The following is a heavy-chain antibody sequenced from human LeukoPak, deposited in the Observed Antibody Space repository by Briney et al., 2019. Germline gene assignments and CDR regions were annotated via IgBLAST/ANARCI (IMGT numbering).Heavy chain of an antibody. J-gene: IGHJ4*02. CDR1: GYTFANYG. CDR3: ARDDKRHCSGGSCPAYFDY. V-gene: IGHV1-18*01. Sequence: ASVKVSCKASGYTFANYGISWVRQAPEQGLEWIAWISAYNGNTNYALKLRGRVTMTTDTSTSTAYLELRSLRSDDTALYYCARDDKRHCSGGSCPAYFDYWGQGTLVTVSS. D-gene: IGHD2-15*01. CDR2: ISAYNGNT.